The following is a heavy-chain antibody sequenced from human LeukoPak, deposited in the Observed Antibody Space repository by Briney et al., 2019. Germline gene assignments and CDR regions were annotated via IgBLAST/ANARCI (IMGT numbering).Heavy chain of an antibody. Sequence: GGSLRLSCAASGFTFSSYAMSCVRQAPGKGLEWVSAISGSGGSAYYADSVKGRFTISRDNSKNTLYLQMNSLRAEDTAVYYCAKDSTDPWFDYWGQGTLVTVSS. CDR3: AKDSTDPWFDY. J-gene: IGHJ4*02. V-gene: IGHV3-23*01. CDR2: ISGSGGSA. CDR1: GFTFSSYA.